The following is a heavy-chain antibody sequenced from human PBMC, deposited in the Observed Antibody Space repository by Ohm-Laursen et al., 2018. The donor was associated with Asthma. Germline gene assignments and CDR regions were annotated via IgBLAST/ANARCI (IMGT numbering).Heavy chain of an antibody. J-gene: IGHJ4*02. CDR3: ARDPGSVTTYFDV. Sequence: ASVKVSCKASGYSLSRYDMHWVRQAPGPRLEWMGWIKAGNGNTKYSQTLQGRVTITRDTSASTSYMELSSLRSEDTAVYYCARDPGSVTTYFDVWGQGTLVTVSS. V-gene: IGHV1-3*01. CDR2: IKAGNGNT. CDR1: GYSLSRYD. D-gene: IGHD4-17*01.